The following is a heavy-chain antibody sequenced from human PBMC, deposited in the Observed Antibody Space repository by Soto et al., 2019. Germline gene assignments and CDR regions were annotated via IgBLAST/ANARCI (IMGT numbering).Heavy chain of an antibody. V-gene: IGHV3-7*01. CDR1: GFSFSSYW. CDR3: ARDWVIAVAGTGFNWFDP. CDR2: IKQDGSEK. D-gene: IGHD6-19*01. J-gene: IGHJ5*02. Sequence: GGSLRLSCAASGFSFSSYWMSWVRQAPGKGLEWVANIKQDGSEKYYVDSVKGRFTISRDNAKNSLYLQMNSLRAEDTAVYYYARDWVIAVAGTGFNWFDPWGQGTLVTVSS.